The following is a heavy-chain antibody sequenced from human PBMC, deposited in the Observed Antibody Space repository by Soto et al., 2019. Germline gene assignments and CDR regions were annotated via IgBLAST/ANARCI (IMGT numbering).Heavy chain of an antibody. CDR2: ISAGSEGA. CDR1: GFTFSSHA. D-gene: IGHD2-15*01. CDR3: ARDLWWYLH. V-gene: IGHV3-23*01. Sequence: EVQLLESGGGLVQPGGALRLSCAASGFTFSSHAMSWVRQAPGKGLEWISSISAGSEGAYYADSVKGRFTISRDNSNNTLYLKMNSVRAEDTAVYYCARDLWWYLHWGQGTLVTVSS. J-gene: IGHJ4*02.